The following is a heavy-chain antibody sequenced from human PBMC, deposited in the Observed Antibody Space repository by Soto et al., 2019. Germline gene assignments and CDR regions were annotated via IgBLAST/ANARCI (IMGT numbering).Heavy chain of an antibody. CDR2: IYYSGST. Sequence: PSETLSLTCTVSGGSISSYYWSWIRQPPGKGLEWIGYIYYSGSTNYNPSLKSRVTISVDTSKNQFSLKLSSVTAADTAVYYCATRAADYDFWSGYYSYYYMDVWGKGTTVT. D-gene: IGHD3-3*01. J-gene: IGHJ6*03. CDR1: GGSISSYY. CDR3: ATRAADYDFWSGYYSYYYMDV. V-gene: IGHV4-59*08.